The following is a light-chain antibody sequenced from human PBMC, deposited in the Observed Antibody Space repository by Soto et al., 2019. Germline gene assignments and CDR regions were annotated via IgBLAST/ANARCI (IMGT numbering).Light chain of an antibody. CDR2: EVT. CDR1: SSDIGDFNY. J-gene: IGLJ2*01. Sequence: QSVLTQPASVSGSPGQSITISCTGTSSDIGDFNYVSWYQQHPGKAPKLIIIEVTNRPSGVSTRFSGSKSGNTASLTISGLQAEDEADYYCCSYSDDRSLDVVFGGGTKLTVL. V-gene: IGLV2-14*01. CDR3: CSYSDDRSLDVV.